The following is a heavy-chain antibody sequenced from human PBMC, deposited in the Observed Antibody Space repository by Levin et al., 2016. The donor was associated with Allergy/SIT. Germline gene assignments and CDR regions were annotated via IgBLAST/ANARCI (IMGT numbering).Heavy chain of an antibody. V-gene: IGHV4-59*08. D-gene: IGHD4-23*01. Sequence: SETLSLTCSVSGGSTGRHYWSWVRQPPGKGLEWIGYIFWSGSTQYNPALRSRARLSIDTSQDQVSLRLASVTAGDSAVYYCARQPDVGGNPSLSGGHYYGGLDVWGQGAAVIVS. CDR3: ARQPDVGGNPSLSGGHYYGGLDV. J-gene: IGHJ6*02. CDR2: IFWSGST. CDR1: GGSTGRHY.